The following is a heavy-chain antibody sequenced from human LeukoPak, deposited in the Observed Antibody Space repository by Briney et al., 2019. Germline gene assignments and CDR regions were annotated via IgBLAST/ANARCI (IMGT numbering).Heavy chain of an antibody. CDR1: GGSISSGGYS. D-gene: IGHD3-3*01. CDR2: IYHSGST. Sequence: KASETLSLTCAVSGGSISSGGYSWSWIRQPPGKGLEWIGYIYHSGSTYYNPSLKSRVTISVDRSKNQFSLKLSSVTAADTAVYYCARETTYYDFWSGYYSPNYMDVWGKGTTVTVSS. J-gene: IGHJ6*03. V-gene: IGHV4-30-2*01. CDR3: ARETTYYDFWSGYYSPNYMDV.